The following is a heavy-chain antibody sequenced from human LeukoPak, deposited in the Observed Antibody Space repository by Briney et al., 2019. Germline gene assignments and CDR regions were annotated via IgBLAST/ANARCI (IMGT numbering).Heavy chain of an antibody. CDR1: GGTFSSYA. V-gene: IGHV1-18*01. CDR2: ISAYNGNT. D-gene: IGHD3-10*01. J-gene: IGHJ5*02. CDR3: ARDSHHGSGSRFDP. Sequence: ASVKVSCKASGGTFSSYAISWVRRAPGQGLEWMGWISAYNGNTNYAQKLQGRVTMTTDTSTSTAYMELRSLRSDDTAVYYCARDSHHGSGSRFDPWGQGTLVTVSS.